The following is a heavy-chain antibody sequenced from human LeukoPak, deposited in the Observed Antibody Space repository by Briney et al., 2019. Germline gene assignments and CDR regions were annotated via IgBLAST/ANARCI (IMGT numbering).Heavy chain of an antibody. CDR3: ARGLDSSGWYTGYYYYGMDV. CDR2: INHSGST. Sequence: SETLSLTCAVYGGSFGGYYWSWIRQPPGKGLEWIGEINHSGSTNYNPSLKSRVTISVDTSKNQFSLKLSSVTAADTAVYYCARGLDSSGWYTGYYYYGMDVWGQGTTVTVSS. J-gene: IGHJ6*02. CDR1: GGSFGGYY. V-gene: IGHV4-34*01. D-gene: IGHD6-19*01.